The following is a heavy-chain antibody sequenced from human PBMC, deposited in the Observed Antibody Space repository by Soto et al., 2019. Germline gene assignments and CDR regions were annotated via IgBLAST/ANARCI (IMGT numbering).Heavy chain of an antibody. CDR3: GHRRAYNNYWSWGDFDY. CDR2: IDWDDRK. CDR1: GFSLTTSRMC. J-gene: IGHJ4*02. Sequence: SGPTLVNPTQTLTLTCTFSGFSLTTSRMCVTWIRQPPGKALEWLARIDWDDRKYYTTSLKTRLAISKDTTKNQVVLTMTNMDPVDTATYYCGHRRAYNNYWSWGDFDYWGQGTLVTVSS. V-gene: IGHV2-70*12. D-gene: IGHD1-20*01.